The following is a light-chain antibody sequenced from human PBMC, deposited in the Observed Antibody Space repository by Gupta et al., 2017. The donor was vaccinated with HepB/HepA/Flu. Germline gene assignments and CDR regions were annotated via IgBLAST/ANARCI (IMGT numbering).Light chain of an antibody. CDR3: QSYDSILSAYV. CDR2: GNI. V-gene: IGLV1-40*01. CDR1: SSNIGAGYD. Sequence: QSVLTQPPPVSGAPGQRVSIACTGRSSNIGAGYDVHWYQQLPVTAPKLPIYGNIKRPSVLPVRFSGSKSGTSASLAITGLQAEDEADYYCQSYDSILSAYVFGTGTKVTVL. J-gene: IGLJ1*01.